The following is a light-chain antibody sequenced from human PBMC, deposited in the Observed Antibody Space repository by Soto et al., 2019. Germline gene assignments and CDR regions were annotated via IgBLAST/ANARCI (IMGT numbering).Light chain of an antibody. J-gene: IGKJ1*01. CDR3: QQYVSSPWT. Sequence: IVLTQSPGTLSLSPGERATLSCRASQSVSSSYLTWYQQKPGQAPRLLIYDTSRRATGTPDRFSGSGSWTDVTLTIGRLDPEDFAGYYCQQYVSSPWTFGQGTKVQIK. CDR2: DTS. V-gene: IGKV3-20*01. CDR1: QSVSSSY.